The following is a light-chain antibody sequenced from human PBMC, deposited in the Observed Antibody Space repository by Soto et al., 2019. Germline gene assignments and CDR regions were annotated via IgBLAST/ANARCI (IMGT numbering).Light chain of an antibody. V-gene: IGKV3-11*01. CDR1: QSVSSY. CDR3: QQRSSWLFT. J-gene: IGKJ4*01. CDR2: DAS. Sequence: EIVLTQSPATLSLSPGERATLSCRASQSVSSYLAWYQQKPGQSPRLLISDASNRATGIPARFSVSGSGIDFSLIISCLEPEDFAVYYCQQRSSWLFTFGGGTKVEIK.